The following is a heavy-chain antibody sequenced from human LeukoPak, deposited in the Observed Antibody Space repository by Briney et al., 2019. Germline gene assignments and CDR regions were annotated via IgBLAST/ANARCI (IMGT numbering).Heavy chain of an antibody. J-gene: IGHJ6*03. CDR3: ARVSSKTMVRALITKKNYYYYYMDV. D-gene: IGHD3-10*01. V-gene: IGHV3-7*01. Sequence: GGSLRLSCAASGFTFSSYWMNWVRQAPGKGLEWVANIKQDGSEKYYVDSVKGRFTISRDNAKNSLYLQMNSLRAEDTAMYYCARVSSKTMVRALITKKNYYYYYMDVWGKGTTVTISS. CDR2: IKQDGSEK. CDR1: GFTFSSYW.